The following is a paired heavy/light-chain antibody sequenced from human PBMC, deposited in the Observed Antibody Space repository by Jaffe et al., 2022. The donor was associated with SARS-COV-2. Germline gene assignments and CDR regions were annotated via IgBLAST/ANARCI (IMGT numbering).Heavy chain of an antibody. CDR2: ISGSGASP. CDR1: GFTFRTSA. CDR3: AKKSSNYDSLSGYHDY. D-gene: IGHD3-3*01. J-gene: IGHJ4*02. V-gene: IGHV3-23*04. Sequence: EVQLVESGGGLVQPGGSLRLSCVASGFTFRTSAMSWVRQAPGKGLEWVSSISGSGASPKWADSVEGRFTISRDNSKNTLFLQMYNLRAEDTAVYYCAKKSSNYDSLSGYHDYWGQGTLVTVSS.
Light chain of an antibody. V-gene: IGKV3-20*01. Sequence: MLTQSPGTLSLSPGERATLSCRASQSVSSSNLAWYQQKPGQAPRLLIYDASSRATGIPDRFSGSGSGTDFTLTITRLEPEDFAVYYCHQYGSPFGQGTKLEIK. CDR3: HQYGSP. CDR2: DAS. CDR1: QSVSSSN. J-gene: IGKJ2*01.